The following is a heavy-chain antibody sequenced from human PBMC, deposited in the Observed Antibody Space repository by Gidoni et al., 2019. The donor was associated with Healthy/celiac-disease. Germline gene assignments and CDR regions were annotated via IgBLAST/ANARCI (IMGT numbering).Heavy chain of an antibody. D-gene: IGHD6-13*01. CDR3: ARRTEGAAAGILDY. CDR2: IYYSGST. J-gene: IGHJ4*02. V-gene: IGHV4-39*01. Sequence: QLQLQESGPGLVKPSETLSLTCTVSGGSISSSSYYWGWIRQPPGKGLEWIGSIYYSGSTYYNPSLKSRVTISVDTSKNQFSLKLSSVTAADTAVYYCARRTEGAAAGILDYWGQGTLVTVSS. CDR1: GGSISSSSYY.